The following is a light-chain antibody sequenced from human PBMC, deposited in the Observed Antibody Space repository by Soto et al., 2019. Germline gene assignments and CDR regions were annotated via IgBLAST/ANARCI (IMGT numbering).Light chain of an antibody. CDR3: QNYNSAPPAGT. V-gene: IGKV1-27*01. Sequence: DFQMTQSPSSLSASVGDRVTITCRASQGINYHLGWFQQKPGKVPKVLIYAASTLQSGVPSRFSGSGSGTDFTLTISSLQPEDVATYYCQNYNSAPPAGTFGGGTKVEIK. J-gene: IGKJ4*01. CDR1: QGINYH. CDR2: AAS.